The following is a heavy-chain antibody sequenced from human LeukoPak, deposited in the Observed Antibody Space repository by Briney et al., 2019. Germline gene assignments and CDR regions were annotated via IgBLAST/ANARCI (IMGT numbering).Heavy chain of an antibody. J-gene: IGHJ4*02. CDR3: ARAIASLVYSSSWSFDY. D-gene: IGHD6-13*01. CDR2: IYSSGST. CDR1: GDSISNYY. Sequence: SETLSLTCTVSGDSISNYYWSWIRQPAGKGLEWIGRIYSSGSTNYIPSLKSRVTMSVDTSKNQFSLKMSSVTAADTAVYYCARAIASLVYSSSWSFDYWGQGTLLTVSS. V-gene: IGHV4-4*07.